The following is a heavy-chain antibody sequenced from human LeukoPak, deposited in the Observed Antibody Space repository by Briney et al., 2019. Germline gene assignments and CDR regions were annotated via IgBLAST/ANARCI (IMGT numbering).Heavy chain of an antibody. V-gene: IGHV3-48*01. CDR1: GFTFSSYA. CDR2: ISISSSTL. CDR3: ARAKRETSTRPWTSGMDV. J-gene: IGHJ6*02. D-gene: IGHD3/OR15-3a*01. Sequence: GGSLRLSCAASGFTFSSYALNWVRQAPGKGLEWVSYISISSSTLYYTDSVKGRFTISREDAENSVYLQMNGLRPEDTAIYYCARAKRETSTRPWTSGMDVWGQGTRVTVSS.